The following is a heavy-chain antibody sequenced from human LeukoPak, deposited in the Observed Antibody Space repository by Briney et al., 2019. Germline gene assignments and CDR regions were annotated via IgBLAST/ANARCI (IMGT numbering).Heavy chain of an antibody. J-gene: IGHJ5*01. D-gene: IGHD6-13*01. Sequence: PSETLSLTCTVSGGSISSYYWSWIRQPPGKGLEWIGYIYYSGSTNYNPSLKSRVTISVDTSKNQFSLKLSSVTAADTAVYYCARETVISSSWFDYWGQGTLVTVSS. CDR1: GGSISSYY. CDR3: ARETVISSSWFDY. CDR2: IYYSGST. V-gene: IGHV4-59*01.